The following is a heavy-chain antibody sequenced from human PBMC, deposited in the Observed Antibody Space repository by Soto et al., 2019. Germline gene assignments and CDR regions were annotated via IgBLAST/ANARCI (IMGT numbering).Heavy chain of an antibody. D-gene: IGHD3-9*01. CDR2: ISSSGSTI. J-gene: IGHJ6*02. Sequence: QVQLVESGGGLVKPGGSLRLSCAASGFTFSDYYMSWIRQAPGKGLEWVSYISSSGSTIYYADSVKGRFTISRDNAKNSLYLQMNSLRAEDTAVYYCARNPVGYDILTGYHSDYYGMDVCGQGTTVTVTS. CDR1: GFTFSDYY. CDR3: ARNPVGYDILTGYHSDYYGMDV. V-gene: IGHV3-11*01.